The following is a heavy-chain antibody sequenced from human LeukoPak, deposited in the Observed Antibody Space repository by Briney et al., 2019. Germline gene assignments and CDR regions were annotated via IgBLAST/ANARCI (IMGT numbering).Heavy chain of an antibody. D-gene: IGHD4-17*01. CDR3: AATVTPGGGFDY. Sequence: ASVKVSCKASGYTFTSYYMHWVRQAPGQGLEWMGIINPSGGSTSYAQKFQGRVTMTRDMSTSTVYMELSSLRSEDTAVYYCAATVTPGGGFDYWGQGTLVTVSS. V-gene: IGHV1-46*01. CDR1: GYTFTSYY. J-gene: IGHJ4*02. CDR2: INPSGGST.